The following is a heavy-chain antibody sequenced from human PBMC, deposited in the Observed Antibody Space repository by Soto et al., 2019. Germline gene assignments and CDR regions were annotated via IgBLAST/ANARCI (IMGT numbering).Heavy chain of an antibody. D-gene: IGHD2-2*01. CDR1: GGTFSSYA. V-gene: IGHV1-69*06. CDR3: ARELGYCSSTSCYSFVYYYGMDV. CDR2: IIPIFGTA. J-gene: IGHJ6*02. Sequence: SVKVSCKASGGTFSSYAISWVRQAPGQGLEWMGGIIPIFGTANYAQKFQGRVTITADKSTSTAYMELSSLRSEDTAVYYCARELGYCSSTSCYSFVYYYGMDVWGQGTTVTV.